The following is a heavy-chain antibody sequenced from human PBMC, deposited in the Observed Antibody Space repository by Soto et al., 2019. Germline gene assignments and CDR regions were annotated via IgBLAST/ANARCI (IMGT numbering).Heavy chain of an antibody. CDR2: IYYTGST. J-gene: IGHJ4*02. Sequence: SETLSLTCTVSSGSISTYYWSWVRQPPGKGLEWIGYIYYTGSTNYNPSLKTRVAISMDTSKNQFSLNLSSVTAADTAVYYCAGAPNWDYFDFWGLGTLVTVSS. CDR1: SGSISTYY. V-gene: IGHV4-59*01. D-gene: IGHD7-27*01. CDR3: AGAPNWDYFDF.